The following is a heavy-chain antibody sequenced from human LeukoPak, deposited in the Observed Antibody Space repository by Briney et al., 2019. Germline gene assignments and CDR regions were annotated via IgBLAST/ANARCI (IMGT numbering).Heavy chain of an antibody. CDR1: GGSISSYY. CDR2: IYTSGST. J-gene: IGHJ6*03. CDR3: ARDLSEVRLGYYYYYMDV. Sequence: SETLSLTCTVSGGSISSYYWSWIRQPAGKGLEWIGRIYTSGSTNYNPSLKSRVTISVDTSKNQFSLKLSSVTAADTAVYYCARDLSEVRLGYYYYYMDVWGKGTTVTVSS. D-gene: IGHD4-23*01. V-gene: IGHV4-4*07.